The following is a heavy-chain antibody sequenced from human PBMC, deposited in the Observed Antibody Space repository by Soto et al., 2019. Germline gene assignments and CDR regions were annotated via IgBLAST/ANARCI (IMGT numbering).Heavy chain of an antibody. V-gene: IGHV3-66*01. CDR2: IYSAGNT. J-gene: IGHJ6*02. Sequence: SCAASGFTVSSNYMSWVRQGPGKGLEWISIIYSAGNTYYADSVKGRFTISRDNSKNTLYLQMNSLGAEDTAVYYCARDFVVGGPTINYYYGMDVWGQGTTVTVSS. D-gene: IGHD1-26*01. CDR3: ARDFVVGGPTINYYYGMDV. CDR1: GFTVSSNY.